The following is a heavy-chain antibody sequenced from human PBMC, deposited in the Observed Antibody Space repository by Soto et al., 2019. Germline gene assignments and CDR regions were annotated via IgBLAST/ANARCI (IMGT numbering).Heavy chain of an antibody. CDR1: GFTFDDYA. Sequence: SLRLSCAASGFTFDDYAMHWVRQAPGKGLEWVSGISWNSGSIGYADSVKGRFTISRDNAKNSLYLQMNSLRAEDTALYYCAKWASWSSGYSGMDVWGQGTTVTVSS. CDR3: AKWASWSSGYSGMDV. V-gene: IGHV3-9*01. D-gene: IGHD3-22*01. J-gene: IGHJ6*02. CDR2: ISWNSGSI.